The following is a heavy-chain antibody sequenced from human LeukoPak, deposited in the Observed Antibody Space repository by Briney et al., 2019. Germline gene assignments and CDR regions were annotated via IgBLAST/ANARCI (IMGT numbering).Heavy chain of an antibody. V-gene: IGHV3-23*01. CDR2: IGGSGTRT. CDR3: ARGRPLRYRYGYHYYHMDV. CDR1: GFTFTTYG. D-gene: IGHD5-18*01. Sequence: PGGTLRLSCSASGFTFTTYGMNWVRQAPGKGLEWVSGIGGSGTRTYYADSVKGRFTISRDNSKNTLYLQMNSPRAEDTAVYYCARGRPLRYRYGYHYYHMDVWGKGTTVTVSS. J-gene: IGHJ6*03.